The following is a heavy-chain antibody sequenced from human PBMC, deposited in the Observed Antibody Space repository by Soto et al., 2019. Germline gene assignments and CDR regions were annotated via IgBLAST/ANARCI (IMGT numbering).Heavy chain of an antibody. Sequence: PSETLSLTCTVSGGSISSYYWSWIRQPPGKGLEWIGYIYYSGSTNYNPSLTSRVTISVDTSKNQFSLKLSSVTAADTAVYYCARDQVVRGVIKAFDIWGQGTMVTVSS. CDR3: ARDQVVRGVIKAFDI. CDR2: IYYSGST. CDR1: GGSISSYY. V-gene: IGHV4-59*01. D-gene: IGHD3-10*01. J-gene: IGHJ3*02.